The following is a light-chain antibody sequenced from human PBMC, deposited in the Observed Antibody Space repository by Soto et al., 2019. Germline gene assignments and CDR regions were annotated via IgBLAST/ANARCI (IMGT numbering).Light chain of an antibody. Sequence: QTVVTQEPSFSVSPGGTVTLTCGLSSGSVSTSYYPSWYQQTPGQAPRTLIYSTNTRSSGVPDRFSGSILGNKAALTITGAQADDESDYYCVLYMGRRIVVFGGGTKLTVL. CDR2: STN. J-gene: IGLJ2*01. V-gene: IGLV8-61*01. CDR1: SGSVSTSYY. CDR3: VLYMGRRIVV.